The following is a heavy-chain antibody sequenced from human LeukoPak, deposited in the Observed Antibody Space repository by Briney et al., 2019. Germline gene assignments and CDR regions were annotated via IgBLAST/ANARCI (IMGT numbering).Heavy chain of an antibody. V-gene: IGHV1-2*02. CDR3: ARDSRTSSWSGNFDY. J-gene: IGHJ4*02. CDR2: INPNSGGT. CDR1: GYTFTGYY. D-gene: IGHD6-13*01. Sequence: ASVKVSCKASGYTFTGYYMHWVRQAPGQGLEWMGWINPNSGGTNYAQKFQGRVTMTRDTSISTAYMELSRLRSDDTAVYYCARDSRTSSWSGNFDYWGQGTLVTVSS.